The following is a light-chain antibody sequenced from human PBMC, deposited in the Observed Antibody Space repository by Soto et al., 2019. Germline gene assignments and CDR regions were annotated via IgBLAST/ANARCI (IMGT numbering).Light chain of an antibody. CDR3: QQFNNYPLT. J-gene: IGKJ4*01. CDR2: GSS. V-gene: IGKV1-17*01. Sequence: DIQMTQSPSSLSASVGDRVTITCRASQAIRNDLAWYQQKPGRAPKRLIYGSSSLQSGVPSRFSGRGSGTEFTLTISSLQPEDFATYYCQQFNNYPLTFGGGTKVDIK. CDR1: QAIRND.